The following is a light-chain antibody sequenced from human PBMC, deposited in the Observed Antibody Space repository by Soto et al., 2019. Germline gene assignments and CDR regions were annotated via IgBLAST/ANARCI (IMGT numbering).Light chain of an antibody. CDR2: KTD. CDR3: AAWDDTLNGYV. J-gene: IGLJ1*01. Sequence: QSALTQPPSASGTPGQRVTISCSGGSSKIGSTTVSWFQILPGTPPKLLITKTDRRPSGVPDRFSGSKSGTSGSLAISGLQSEDEAEYYCAAWDDTLNGYVFGAGTKVTVL. V-gene: IGLV1-44*01. CDR1: SSKIGSTT.